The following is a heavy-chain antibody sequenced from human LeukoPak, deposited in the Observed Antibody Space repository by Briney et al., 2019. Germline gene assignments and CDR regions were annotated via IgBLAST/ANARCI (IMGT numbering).Heavy chain of an antibody. V-gene: IGHV4-4*07. CDR1: GGSVNSHY. D-gene: IGHD1-14*01. Sequence: PTETLSPTCTVTGGSVNSHYCGWIRHPAGNGLGWSGHIYTSGSTYYNPSLRRRVTMSVDTSKNQFYLKLSFVAAADSAAYCCAGVFNGANHHCYMDVWGKGTTVTVSS. CDR2: IYTSGST. CDR3: AGVFNGANHHCYMDV. J-gene: IGHJ6*03.